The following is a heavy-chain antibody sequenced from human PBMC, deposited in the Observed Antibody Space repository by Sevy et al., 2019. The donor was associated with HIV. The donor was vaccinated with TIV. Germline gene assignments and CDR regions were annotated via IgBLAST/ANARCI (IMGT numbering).Heavy chain of an antibody. D-gene: IGHD6-13*01. V-gene: IGHV3-48*01. Sequence: GGSLRLSCAASGFTFSSYSMNWVRQAPGKGLEWVSYISSSSSTIYYADSVKGRFTISRDNAKNSLYLQMNSLRAEDTAVDYCARGGSSRCRGGTYYFDYWGQGTLVTVSS. CDR2: ISSSSSTI. CDR1: GFTFSSYS. J-gene: IGHJ4*02. CDR3: ARGGSSRCRGGTYYFDY.